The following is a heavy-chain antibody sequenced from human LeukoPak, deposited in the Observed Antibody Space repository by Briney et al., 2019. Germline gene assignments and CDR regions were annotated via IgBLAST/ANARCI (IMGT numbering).Heavy chain of an antibody. V-gene: IGHV4-31*11. J-gene: IGHJ5*02. CDR3: ARSFQAGADWFDP. CDR2: IYYSGST. Sequence: SETLSLTCAVSGGSISSGGYSWSWIRQPPGKGLEWIGYIYYSGSTYYNPSLKSRVTISVDTSKNQFSLKLSSVTAADTAVYYCARSFQAGADWFDPWGQGTLVTVSS. CDR1: GGSISSGGYS.